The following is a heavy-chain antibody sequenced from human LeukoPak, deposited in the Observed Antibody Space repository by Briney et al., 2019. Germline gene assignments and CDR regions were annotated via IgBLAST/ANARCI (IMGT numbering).Heavy chain of an antibody. D-gene: IGHD3-9*01. V-gene: IGHV1-69*17. CDR1: GGTFSSYA. CDR2: IIPIFGIA. CDR3: ARGGGILTGYYYYFDY. Sequence: SVKVSCKASGGTFSSYAISWVRQAPGQGLEWMGGIIPIFGIANYAQKFQGRVTITADKSTSTAYMELSSLRSEDTAVYYCARGGGILTGYYYYFDYWGQGTLVTVSS. J-gene: IGHJ4*02.